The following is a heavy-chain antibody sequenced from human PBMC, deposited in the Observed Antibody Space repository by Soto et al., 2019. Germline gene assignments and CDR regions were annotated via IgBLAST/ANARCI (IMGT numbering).Heavy chain of an antibody. CDR2: MFHSGRT. J-gene: IGHJ3*01. CDR3: AKAVKYYDSTGYDAFAV. V-gene: IGHV4-59*01. D-gene: IGHD3-22*01. Sequence: LSLTCTVSGDSISSYFWTWIRQPPGKALEWIGYMFHSGRTNSNPSLTSRVTMSADTSNNQFSLTLTSVTAADTAVYYCAKAVKYYDSTGYDAFAVWGQGIMVTVSS. CDR1: GDSISSYF.